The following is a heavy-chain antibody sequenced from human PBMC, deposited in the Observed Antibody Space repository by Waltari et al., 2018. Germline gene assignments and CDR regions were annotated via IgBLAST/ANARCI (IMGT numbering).Heavy chain of an antibody. D-gene: IGHD2-15*01. Sequence: QVQLVQSGAEVKKPGSSVKVSCKASGGTFSSYTVNWLRQAPGQGLEWMGSIIPSVAKANYAQQVQGRVTISADKSTGTGYMEVNSLRSGDTTVYYCARDDVRGSASIARPPYYFEYWGQGTLVTVSS. CDR2: IIPSVAKA. J-gene: IGHJ4*02. V-gene: IGHV1-69*08. CDR1: GGTFSSYT. CDR3: ARDDVRGSASIARPPYYFEY.